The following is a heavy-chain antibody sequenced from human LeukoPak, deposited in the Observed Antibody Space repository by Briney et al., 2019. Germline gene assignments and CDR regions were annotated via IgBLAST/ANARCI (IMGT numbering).Heavy chain of an antibody. Sequence: PGGSLRLSCAASGFTFDRFTIHWVCQTPGKGLEWVSLINRRGHTFYADSVKGRFTISRDNSRNPVFLQMNSLRPEDTALYHCAKEVDCPSDCLFFHSWGQGTLVTVSS. CDR2: INRRGHT. CDR1: GFTFDRFT. V-gene: IGHV3-43*01. CDR3: AKEVDCPSDCLFFHS. D-gene: IGHD2-21*02. J-gene: IGHJ4*02.